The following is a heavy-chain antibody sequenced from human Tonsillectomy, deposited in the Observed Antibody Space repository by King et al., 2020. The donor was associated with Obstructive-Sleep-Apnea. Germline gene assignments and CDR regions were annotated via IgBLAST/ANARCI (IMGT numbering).Heavy chain of an antibody. J-gene: IGHJ4*02. D-gene: IGHD3-3*01. V-gene: IGHV4-39*07. CDR3: ARVLYYDFWSGYSEY. CDR2: IYYSGST. Sequence: VQLQESGPGLVKPSETLSLTCTVSGGSISSSSYYWGWIRQPPGKGLEWIGSIYYSGSTYYNPSLKRRVTISVDTSKNQFSLKLSSVTAADTAVYYCARVLYYDFWSGYSEYWGQGTLVTVSS. CDR1: GGSISSSSYY.